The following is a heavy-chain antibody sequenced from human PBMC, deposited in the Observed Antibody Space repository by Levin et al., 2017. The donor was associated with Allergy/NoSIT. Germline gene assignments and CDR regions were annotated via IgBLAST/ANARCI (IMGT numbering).Heavy chain of an antibody. CDR2: INQDGSKK. J-gene: IGHJ5*02. CDR1: GFTFAGYW. Sequence: SGGSLRLSCAASGFTFAGYWMLWVRQTPGKGLEWVANINQDGSKKDYVDSVRGRFTISRDNDRNSLFLELNSLRVEDTALYYCVRGAWFDCSGSTCSLLDHWGQGTLVSVSS. CDR3: VRGAWFDCSGSTCSLLDH. D-gene: IGHD2-2*01. V-gene: IGHV3-7*03.